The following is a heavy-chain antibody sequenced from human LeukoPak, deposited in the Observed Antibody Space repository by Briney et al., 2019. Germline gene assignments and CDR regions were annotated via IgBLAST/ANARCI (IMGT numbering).Heavy chain of an antibody. CDR1: GDSVNTRSNS. D-gene: IGHD2-21*02. CDR2: INYSGNT. Sequence: SETLSLTCTVSGDSVNTRSNSWGWIRQPPGKGLEWLGTINYSGNTYSNPSLRSRVTIFLDTSKNQFSLNLSSVTAADTAVYYCAGPSDWFDYWGQGSLVTVSS. J-gene: IGHJ4*02. V-gene: IGHV4-39*01. CDR3: AGPSDWFDY.